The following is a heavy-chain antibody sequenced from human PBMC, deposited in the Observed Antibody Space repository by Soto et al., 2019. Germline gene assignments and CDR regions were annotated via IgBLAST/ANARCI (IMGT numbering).Heavy chain of an antibody. Sequence: EVQLVESGGGLVQPGRSLRLSCAASGFTFDDYAMHWVRQAPGKGLEWVSGISWNSGSIGYADSVKGRITISRDNAKNSLYLQMISLRAEDTALYYCAKDPTVSFYWGQGTLVTVSS. J-gene: IGHJ4*02. CDR3: AKDPTVSFY. V-gene: IGHV3-9*01. CDR1: GFTFDDYA. CDR2: ISWNSGSI. D-gene: IGHD4-17*01.